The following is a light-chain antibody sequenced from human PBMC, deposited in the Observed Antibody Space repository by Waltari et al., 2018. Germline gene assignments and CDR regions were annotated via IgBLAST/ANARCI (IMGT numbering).Light chain of an antibody. J-gene: IGLJ3*02. CDR2: GSN. CDR3: ATWDDSLSGWM. V-gene: IGLV1-44*01. Sequence: QSVVTQPPSASGTPGQRVTIPCSGSTTHIGSHGSHWYQQPPGTAPKVLIYGSNQRPSGVPDRFSGSKSGTSASLAISGLQSEDEADYSCATWDDSLSGWMFGGGTKLTVL. CDR1: TTHIGSHG.